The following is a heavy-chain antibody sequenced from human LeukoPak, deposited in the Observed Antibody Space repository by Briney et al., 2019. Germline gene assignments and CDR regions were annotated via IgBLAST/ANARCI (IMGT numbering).Heavy chain of an antibody. V-gene: IGHV3-21*01. CDR2: ISSSSSYI. D-gene: IGHD3-22*01. Sequence: GGSLRLSCAASGFTFSSYSMNWVRQAPGKGLEWVSSISSSSSYIYYADSVKGRFTISRDNAKNSLYLQMNSLRAEDTAVYYCAGDLNEYDSSGYYFPFDYWGQGTLVTVSS. J-gene: IGHJ4*02. CDR1: GFTFSSYS. CDR3: AGDLNEYDSSGYYFPFDY.